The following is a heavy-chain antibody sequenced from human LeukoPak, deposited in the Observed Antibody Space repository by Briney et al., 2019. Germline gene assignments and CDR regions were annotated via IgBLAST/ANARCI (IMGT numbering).Heavy chain of an antibody. CDR1: GGSISSSNW. J-gene: IGHJ4*02. CDR2: IYHSGST. V-gene: IGHV4-4*02. Sequence: ASETLSLTCAVSGGSISSSNWWSWVRQPPGKGLEWIGEIYHSGSTNYNPSLKSRVTISVDKSKNQFSLKLSSVTAADTAVYYCARTITIFGALGYFDYWGQGTLVTVSS. D-gene: IGHD3-3*01. CDR3: ARTITIFGALGYFDY.